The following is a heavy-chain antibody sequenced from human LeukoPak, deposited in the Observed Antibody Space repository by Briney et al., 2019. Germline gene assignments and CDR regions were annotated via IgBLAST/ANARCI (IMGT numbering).Heavy chain of an antibody. Sequence: SETLSLTRTVSGYSISSGYYWGWIRQPPGKGLEWIGSMYSSGSTYYNPSLKSRVTISVDTSKNQFSLKLSSVTAADTAVYYCARGPPDCSSTSCYAFDAFDIWGQGTMVTVSS. CDR3: ARGPPDCSSTSCYAFDAFDI. V-gene: IGHV4-38-2*02. J-gene: IGHJ3*02. CDR2: MYSSGST. CDR1: GYSISSGYY. D-gene: IGHD2-2*01.